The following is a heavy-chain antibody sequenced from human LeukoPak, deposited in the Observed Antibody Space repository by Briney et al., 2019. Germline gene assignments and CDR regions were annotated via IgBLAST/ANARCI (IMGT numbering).Heavy chain of an antibody. V-gene: IGHV3-30*04. D-gene: IGHD3-9*01. J-gene: IGHJ4*02. CDR3: ASGQLRYFDWLLRFDY. CDR1: RVTSSSYA. CDR2: ISYDGSNK. Sequence: GGSLRLSCAASRVTSSSYAMHWVRQAPGKGLEWVADISYDGSNKYYADSVEGRFTLSRDNSKNTLYLQMNRLRAEDTAVYYCASGQLRYFDWLLRFDYWGQGTLVTVSS.